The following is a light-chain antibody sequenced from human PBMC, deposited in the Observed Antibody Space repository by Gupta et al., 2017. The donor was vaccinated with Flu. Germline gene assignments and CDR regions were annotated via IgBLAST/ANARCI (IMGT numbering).Light chain of an antibody. CDR2: ENN. V-gene: IGLV1-51*02. J-gene: IGLJ1*01. CDR3: GTWDGSLSTDV. CDR1: SVGNTD. Sequence: SVGNTDYSWYQQLPRAAPKLLIYENNKRPAVIPDRFSGSKSGTSAALVITGLQTGDEADYYCGTWDGSLSTDVFGTGTKVTVL.